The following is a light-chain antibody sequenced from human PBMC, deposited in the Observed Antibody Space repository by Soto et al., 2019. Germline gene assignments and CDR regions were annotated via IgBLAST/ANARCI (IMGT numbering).Light chain of an antibody. V-gene: IGLV2-14*01. CDR1: SSDVGGYNY. CDR3: SSYTSSSTLV. Sequence: QSALTQPASVSGSPGQSITISCTGTSSDVGGYNYVSWYQQHPGKAPKLMIYVVSNRPSGVSNRLSGSKSGNTASLTISGLQAEGEADYYCSSYTSSSTLVFGGGTKLTVL. CDR2: VVS. J-gene: IGLJ2*01.